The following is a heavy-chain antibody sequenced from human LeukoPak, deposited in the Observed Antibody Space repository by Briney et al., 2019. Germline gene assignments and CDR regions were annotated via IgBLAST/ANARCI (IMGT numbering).Heavy chain of an antibody. CDR1: GGSISSSDYY. V-gene: IGHV4-39*01. D-gene: IGHD3-10*01. CDR3: ARHRRYYGSGSYYSDFDS. J-gene: IGHJ4*02. Sequence: SETLSLTCTVSGGSISSSDYYWGWIRQPPGKGLEWIGSIFYSGSTYYNPSLKSPVTISADMSKNYFSLRLSSVAAADTATYYCARHRRYYGSGSYYSDFDSWGQGILVTVSS. CDR2: IFYSGST.